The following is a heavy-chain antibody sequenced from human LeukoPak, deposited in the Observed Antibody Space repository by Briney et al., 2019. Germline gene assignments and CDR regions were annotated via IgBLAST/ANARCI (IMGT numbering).Heavy chain of an antibody. Sequence: GASVKVSCKASGYTSTSYDINWVRQATGQGLEWMGWMNPNSGNTGYAQKFQGRVTMTRNTSISTAYMELSSLRSEDTAVYYCARSPKGELRDSGYDHGFDYWGQGTLVTVSS. J-gene: IGHJ4*02. V-gene: IGHV1-8*01. CDR3: ARSPKGELRDSGYDHGFDY. CDR1: GYTSTSYD. CDR2: MNPNSGNT. D-gene: IGHD5-12*01.